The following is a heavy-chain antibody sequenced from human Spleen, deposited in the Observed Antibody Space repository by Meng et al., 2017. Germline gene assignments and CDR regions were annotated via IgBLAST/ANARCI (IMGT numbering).Heavy chain of an antibody. V-gene: IGHV4-34*01. D-gene: IGHD7-27*01. Sequence: QVHLQLWGVGLLKPSETLSLTCAVYGASFSGYYWSWIRQSPGKGLEWIGDINHSGSANYNPSLKSRLSISVDTSKNQISLKLTSVTAADTAVYYCAREANGDRWYFDLWGRGTLVTVSS. CDR1: GASFSGYY. CDR3: AREANGDRWYFDL. CDR2: INHSGSA. J-gene: IGHJ2*01.